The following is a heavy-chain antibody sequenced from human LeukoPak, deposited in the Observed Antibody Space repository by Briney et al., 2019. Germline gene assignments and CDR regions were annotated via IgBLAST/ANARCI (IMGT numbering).Heavy chain of an antibody. CDR1: GGSMDSYY. D-gene: IGHD3-10*01. Sequence: TSETLSLTCTVSGGSMDSYYWSWIRQPPGKGLEWWAYIHYTGNTNYHPSLTRRVTISSDTSKSQFSLKLSSVTAADTALYYCARSLNSFTVVSDTWGQGTMVTVSS. V-gene: IGHV4-59*01. J-gene: IGHJ3*01. CDR2: IHYTGNT. CDR3: ARSLNSFTVVSDT.